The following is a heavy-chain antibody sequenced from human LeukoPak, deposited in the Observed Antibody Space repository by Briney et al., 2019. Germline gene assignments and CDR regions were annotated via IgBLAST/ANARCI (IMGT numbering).Heavy chain of an antibody. Sequence: GGSLRLSCAASGFTFSSYAMHWVRQAPGKGLEWVAVISCDGSNKYYADSVKGRFTISRDNSKNTLYLQMNNLRAEDTAVYYCARDLAVAGYWGQGTLVTVSS. CDR2: ISCDGSNK. J-gene: IGHJ4*02. CDR3: ARDLAVAGY. D-gene: IGHD6-19*01. V-gene: IGHV3-30-3*01. CDR1: GFTFSSYA.